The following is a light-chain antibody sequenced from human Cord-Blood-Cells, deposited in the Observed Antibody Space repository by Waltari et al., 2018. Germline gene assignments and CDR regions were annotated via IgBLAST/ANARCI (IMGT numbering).Light chain of an antibody. CDR3: CSYAGSYTLV. Sequence: QSALTQPRSVSGSPGQSVTISCTGTSSDVGGYNYVSWYQQHPGIAPKLMIYDVSKRPSGVPDRFSGSKSGNTASLTISGLQAEDEADYYCCSYAGSYTLVFGGGTKLTVL. CDR1: SSDVGGYNY. J-gene: IGLJ3*02. V-gene: IGLV2-11*01. CDR2: DVS.